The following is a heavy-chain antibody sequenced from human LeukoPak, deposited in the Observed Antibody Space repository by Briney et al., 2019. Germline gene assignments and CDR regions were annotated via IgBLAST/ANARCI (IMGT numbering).Heavy chain of an antibody. J-gene: IGHJ4*02. D-gene: IGHD3-10*01. V-gene: IGHV3-53*01. CDR3: ARVWFGYFFQ. Sequence: GGSLRLSCAASGFDISYNYVGWVRQAPGKGLEWVSVIHTGGTTHYADFVKGRFTISKDNSNNTVYLQMNSVGVEDTAVYYCARVWFGYFFQWGQGALVTVSS. CDR1: GFDISYNY. CDR2: IHTGGTT.